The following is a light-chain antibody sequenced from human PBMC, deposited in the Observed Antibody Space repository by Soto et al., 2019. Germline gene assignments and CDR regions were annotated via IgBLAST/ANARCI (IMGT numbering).Light chain of an antibody. V-gene: IGKV1-27*01. CDR3: QKYNSVPLT. J-gene: IGKJ4*01. Sequence: DIRMTQSPSTLSASLGDRVIISWRASQSIGDWLAWYQQKPGKAPKVLIFAASTLQSGVPSRFSGSGYGTDFNLSISRLQTEDVATYYCQKYNSVPLTFGGGTKVDIK. CDR2: AAS. CDR1: QSIGDW.